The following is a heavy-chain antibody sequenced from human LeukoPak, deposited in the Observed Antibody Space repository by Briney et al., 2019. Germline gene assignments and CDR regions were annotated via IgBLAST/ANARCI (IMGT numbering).Heavy chain of an antibody. CDR1: GSIFSNYG. Sequence: QPGGSLRLSCPASGSIFSNYGIHWVRQAPGKGLGWVAFIQFDGGKEYYADSVKGRFTISRDKSKHTLYLQMNSLRPEDTAEYYCAKGRGTVIYYYYMDVWGKGATVSVSS. J-gene: IGHJ6*03. CDR2: IQFDGGKE. CDR3: AKGRGTVIYYYYMDV. D-gene: IGHD4-17*01. V-gene: IGHV3-30*02.